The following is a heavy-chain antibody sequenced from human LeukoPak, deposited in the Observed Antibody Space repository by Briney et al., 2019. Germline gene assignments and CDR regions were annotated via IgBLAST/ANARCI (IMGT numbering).Heavy chain of an antibody. CDR1: GFTSSIYS. CDR2: MSYDGVDE. J-gene: IGHJ4*02. V-gene: IGHV3-30*04. D-gene: IGHD2-2*01. Sequence: GGSLRLSCTTTGFTSSIYSMHWVRQAPGKGLEWVAVMSYDGVDEYYADSVKGRFTIFRDNSKDTLYLQLNALTADDTAVYYCAKGPLRGTAAAIDYWGQGTLVTVSS. CDR3: AKGPLRGTAAAIDY.